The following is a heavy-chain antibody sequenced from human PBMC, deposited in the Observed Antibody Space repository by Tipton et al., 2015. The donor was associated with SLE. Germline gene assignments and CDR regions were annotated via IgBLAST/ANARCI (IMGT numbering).Heavy chain of an antibody. CDR2: IYYSGST. CDR1: GGSISSSSYY. V-gene: IGHV4-39*01. Sequence: TLSLTCTVSGGSISSSSYYWGWIRQPPGKGLEWIGSIYYSGSTYYNPSLKIRATISVDTSKNQFSLKLSSVTAADTAVYYCARHGGTGRNWFDPWGQGTLVTVSS. D-gene: IGHD3-16*01. J-gene: IGHJ5*02. CDR3: ARHGGTGRNWFDP.